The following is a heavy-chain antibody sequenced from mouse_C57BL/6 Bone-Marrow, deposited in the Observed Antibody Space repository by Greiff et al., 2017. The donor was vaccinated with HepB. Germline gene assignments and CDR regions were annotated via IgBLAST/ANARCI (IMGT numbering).Heavy chain of an antibody. J-gene: IGHJ4*01. V-gene: IGHV3-8*01. CDR1: GYSITSDY. Sequence: EVQLQQSGPGLAKPSQTLSLTCSVTGYSITSDYWNWIRKFPGNKLEYMGYISYSGSTYYNPSLKSRISITRDTSKNQYYLQLNSVTTEDTATYYCARSSYYSNYDFFYAMDYWGQGTSVTVSS. CDR3: ARSSYYSNYDFFYAMDY. CDR2: ISYSGST. D-gene: IGHD2-5*01.